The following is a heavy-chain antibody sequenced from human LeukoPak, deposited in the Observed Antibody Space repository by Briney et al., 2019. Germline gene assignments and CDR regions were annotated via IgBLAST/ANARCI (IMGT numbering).Heavy chain of an antibody. Sequence: GASVKVSCKVCGYTLTELSMHWVRQVPGKGLEWMGGFDPEDGETIYAQKFQGRVTMTEDTSTDTAYMELSSLRSEDTAVYYCAREGDTAMVWPYYYFDYWGQGTLVTVSS. CDR2: FDPEDGET. J-gene: IGHJ4*02. V-gene: IGHV1-24*01. D-gene: IGHD5-18*01. CDR1: GYTLTELS. CDR3: AREGDTAMVWPYYYFDY.